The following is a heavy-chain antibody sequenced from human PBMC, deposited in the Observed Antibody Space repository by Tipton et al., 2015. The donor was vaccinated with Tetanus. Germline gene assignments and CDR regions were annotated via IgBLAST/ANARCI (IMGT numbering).Heavy chain of an antibody. CDR3: ARVGPGGHFDY. D-gene: IGHD3-10*01. V-gene: IGHV3-13*01. J-gene: IGHJ4*02. CDR2: IGTAGDT. Sequence: CAASGFTFSSYDMHWVRQATGKGLEWVSAIGTAGDTYYPGSVKGRFTISRENAKNSLYLQMNSLRAGDTAVYYCARVGPGGHFDYWGQGTLVTVSS. CDR1: GFTFSSYD.